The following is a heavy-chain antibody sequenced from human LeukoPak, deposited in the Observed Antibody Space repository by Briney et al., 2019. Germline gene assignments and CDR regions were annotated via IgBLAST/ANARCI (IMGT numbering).Heavy chain of an antibody. Sequence: SETLSLTCTVSGGSISSDDYYWSWIRQPPGKGLEWIGYIYYSGTTYYKPSLKSRVTISVDTSKNQFSLKLNSVTAADTAVYYWARNPVDGSHYYYMDGWGKGTTVTGSS. CDR3: ARNPVDGSHYYYMDG. CDR1: GGSISSDDYY. CDR2: IYYSGTT. D-gene: IGHD3-10*01. J-gene: IGHJ6*03. V-gene: IGHV4-30-4*08.